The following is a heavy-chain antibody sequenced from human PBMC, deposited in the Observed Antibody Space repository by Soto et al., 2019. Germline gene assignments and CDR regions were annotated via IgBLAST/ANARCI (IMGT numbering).Heavy chain of an antibody. CDR3: ARGRRELQTYDY. CDR2: IYYSGST. J-gene: IGHJ4*02. Sequence: QVQLQESGPGLVKPSQTLSLTCTVSGGSISSGGYYWSWIRQHPGKGLEWIGYIYYSGSTYYNPSLKSRVTIYVDTSKNQFSLKLSSVTAADTAVYYCARGRRELQTYDYWGQGTLVTVSS. CDR1: GGSISSGGYY. V-gene: IGHV4-31*03. D-gene: IGHD1-26*01.